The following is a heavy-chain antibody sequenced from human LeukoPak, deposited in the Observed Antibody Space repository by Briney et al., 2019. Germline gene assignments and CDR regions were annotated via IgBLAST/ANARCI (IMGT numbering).Heavy chain of an antibody. CDR2: ISSSSRYI. J-gene: IGHJ6*02. V-gene: IGHV3-21*01. Sequence: GGSLRLSCAASGFTFSSYSMNWVRQAPGKGLEWVSSISSSSRYIYYADSVKGRFTISRDNAKNSLYLQMNSLRAEDTAVYYCARSTRFCYGMDVWGQGTTVTVSS. D-gene: IGHD2-2*01. CDR3: ARSTRFCYGMDV. CDR1: GFTFSSYS.